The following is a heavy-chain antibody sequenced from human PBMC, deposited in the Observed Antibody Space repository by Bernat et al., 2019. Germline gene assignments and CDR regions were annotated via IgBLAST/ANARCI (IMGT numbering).Heavy chain of an antibody. Sequence: EVQLVDSGGGLVLPGGSLRLSCATSGFTFSSYEMNWVRQAPGKGLEWLSYIYSGGSVMVYADSVKGRFTISRDNTKNSVYLQMNSLRAEDTAVYYCASDCFGGSCSDFDYWGQGTLVTVSS. CDR1: GFTFSSYE. J-gene: IGHJ4*02. CDR3: ASDCFGGSCSDFDY. CDR2: IYSGGSVM. V-gene: IGHV3-48*03. D-gene: IGHD2-15*01.